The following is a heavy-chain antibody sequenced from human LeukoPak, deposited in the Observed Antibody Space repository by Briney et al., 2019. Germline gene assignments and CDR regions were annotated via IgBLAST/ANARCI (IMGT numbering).Heavy chain of an antibody. Sequence: ASVKVSCKASGYTFNSFSINWVRQAPGQGLEWMGWINPNSGGTNYARKFQGRVTMARDTSISTAYMELSRLRSDDTAVYYCAREGVDILTGYYTKLFDYWGQGTLVTVSS. D-gene: IGHD3-9*01. J-gene: IGHJ4*02. V-gene: IGHV1-2*02. CDR2: INPNSGGT. CDR1: GYTFNSFS. CDR3: AREGVDILTGYYTKLFDY.